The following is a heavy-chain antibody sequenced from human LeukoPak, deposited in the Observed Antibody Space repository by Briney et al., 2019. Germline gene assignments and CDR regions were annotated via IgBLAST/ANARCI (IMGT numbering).Heavy chain of an antibody. Sequence: RGSLRLSCAASGFTFSSYGMHWVRQAPGKGLEWVAVIWYDGSNKYYADSVKGRFTISRDNSKNTLYLQMNSLRAEDTAVYYCAKDRWYYDSSGYSLDYWGQGTLVTVSS. CDR1: GFTFSSYG. CDR2: IWYDGSNK. D-gene: IGHD3-22*01. J-gene: IGHJ4*02. V-gene: IGHV3-33*06. CDR3: AKDRWYYDSSGYSLDY.